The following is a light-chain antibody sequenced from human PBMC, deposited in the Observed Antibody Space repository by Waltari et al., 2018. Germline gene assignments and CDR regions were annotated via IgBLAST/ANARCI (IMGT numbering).Light chain of an antibody. Sequence: QSVLTQPPSPSGTPGQRVTISCSGSSSNVGPNYVSWYQQLPGTAPTLLIYNNIRRPAGVPDRFAGSKSGTSASLAISGLQSEDEADYYCAAWDDSLNAWMFGGGTKLTVL. CDR1: SSNVGPNY. CDR2: NNI. CDR3: AAWDDSLNAWM. J-gene: IGLJ3*02. V-gene: IGLV1-44*01.